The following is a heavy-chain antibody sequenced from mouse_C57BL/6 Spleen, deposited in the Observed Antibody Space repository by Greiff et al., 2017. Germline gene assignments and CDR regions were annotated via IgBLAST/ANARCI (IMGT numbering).Heavy chain of an antibody. V-gene: IGHV1-64*01. J-gene: IGHJ2*01. Sequence: QVQLQQPGAELVKPGASVKLSCKASGYTFTSYWMHWVKQRPGQGLEWIGMIHPNSGSTNYNEKFKSKATLTVDKSSSTAYMQLSSLTSEYSAVYYCARDPVPTTVVAKGYYFDYWGQGTTLTVSS. CDR1: GYTFTSYW. D-gene: IGHD1-1*01. CDR2: IHPNSGST. CDR3: ARDPVPTTVVAKGYYFDY.